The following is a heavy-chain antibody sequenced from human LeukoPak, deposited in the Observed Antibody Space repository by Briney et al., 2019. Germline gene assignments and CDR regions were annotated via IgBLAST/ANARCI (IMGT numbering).Heavy chain of an antibody. CDR2: INSDGSST. Sequence: PGGSLRLSCAASGFTFSSYWMHWVRQAPGRGLVWVSHINSDGSSTSYADSVKGRFTISRDNAKNTLYLQMDRLRAEDTAVYYWKRGAHSSGWYGIDYWGQGTLVTVSS. V-gene: IGHV3-74*01. CDR3: KRGAHSSGWYGIDY. J-gene: IGHJ4*02. CDR1: GFTFSSYW. D-gene: IGHD6-19*01.